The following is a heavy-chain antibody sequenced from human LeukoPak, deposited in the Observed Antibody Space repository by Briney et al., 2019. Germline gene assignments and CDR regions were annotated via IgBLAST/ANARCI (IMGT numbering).Heavy chain of an antibody. CDR3: ASGYWYFDL. CDR1: GFTFSTNS. CDR2: ISTTSSYT. J-gene: IGHJ2*01. V-gene: IGHV3-21*01. Sequence: PGGSLRLSCPASGFTFSTNSMNWVRQAPGRGMEWVSSISTTSSYTYYADSVKGRFTISRDNAKNTLSLQMNSLRAEDTAVYYCASGYWYFDLWGRGTLVTVSS.